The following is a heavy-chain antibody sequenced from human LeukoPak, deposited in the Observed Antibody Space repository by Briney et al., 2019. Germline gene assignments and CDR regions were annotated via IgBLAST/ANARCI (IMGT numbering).Heavy chain of an antibody. D-gene: IGHD6-13*01. J-gene: IGHJ5*02. CDR3: ARDGVGIAAAGPLRWP. CDR2: INAGNGNT. Sequence: ASVKVSCKASGYTFTSYAMHWVRQAPGQRLEWMGWINAGNGNTNYAQKLQGRVTMTTDTSTSTAYMELRSLRSDDTAVYYCARDGVGIAAAGPLRWPWGQGTLVTVSS. V-gene: IGHV1-3*01. CDR1: GYTFTSYA.